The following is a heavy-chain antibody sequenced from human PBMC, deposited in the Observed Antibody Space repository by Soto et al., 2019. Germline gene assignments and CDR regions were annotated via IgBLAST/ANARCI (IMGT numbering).Heavy chain of an antibody. CDR1: GYTFTSYG. Sequence: QVQLVQSGAEVKKPGASVKVSCKASGYTFTSYGISWVRQAPGPGLEWMGWSSAYNGNTNYAQKLQGRVNMPTDTPTSTAYRELRSLRPEATAVKYCARTPPASSWYEIYYFESWGQGTLVTVSS. J-gene: IGHJ4*02. D-gene: IGHD6-13*01. CDR2: SSAYNGNT. CDR3: ARTPPASSWYEIYYFES. V-gene: IGHV1-18*01.